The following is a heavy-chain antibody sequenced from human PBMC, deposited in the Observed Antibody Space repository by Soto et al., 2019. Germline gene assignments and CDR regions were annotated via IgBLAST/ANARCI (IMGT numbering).Heavy chain of an antibody. CDR2: IYRTGST. CDR3: ASRDPGTSVDY. V-gene: IGHV4-4*02. CDR1: GGSFTSNNW. Sequence: SETLSLTCAVSGGSFTSNNWWTCVRQPPGQGLEWIGEIYRTGSTNYNPSLKSRVTISLDKSENQFSLKVTSLTAADAAVYYCASRDPGTSVDYWGQGTLVTVSS. D-gene: IGHD1-7*01. J-gene: IGHJ4*02.